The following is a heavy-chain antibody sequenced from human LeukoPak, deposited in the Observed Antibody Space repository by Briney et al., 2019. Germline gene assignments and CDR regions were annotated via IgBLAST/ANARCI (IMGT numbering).Heavy chain of an antibody. CDR3: AASYDYGDYYFDY. CDR1: GYSFTSYW. Sequence: NAGESLKISCKGSGYSFTSYWIGWVRPMPGKGLEWMGIIYPGDSDTRYSPSFQGQVTISADKSMKTTYLQWSSLKASDTAMYYCAASYDYGDYYFDYWGQGTLVTVSS. J-gene: IGHJ4*02. D-gene: IGHD4-17*01. V-gene: IGHV5-51*01. CDR2: IYPGDSDT.